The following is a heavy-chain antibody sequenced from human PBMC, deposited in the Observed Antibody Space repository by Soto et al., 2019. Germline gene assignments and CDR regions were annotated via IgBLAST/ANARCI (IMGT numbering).Heavy chain of an antibody. Sequence: GGSLRLSCAASGFTFSSYGMHWVRQAPCKGLEWVAVISYDGSNKYYADSVKGRFTISRDNSKNTLYLQMNSLRAEDTAVYYCAKDRYDSSSWYPPYFDYWGQGTLVTVSS. CDR2: ISYDGSNK. J-gene: IGHJ4*02. CDR1: GFTFSSYG. D-gene: IGHD6-13*01. V-gene: IGHV3-30*18. CDR3: AKDRYDSSSWYPPYFDY.